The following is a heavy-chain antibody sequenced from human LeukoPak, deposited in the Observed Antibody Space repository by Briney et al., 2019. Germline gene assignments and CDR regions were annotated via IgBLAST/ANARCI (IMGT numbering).Heavy chain of an antibody. CDR3: AKDGTIAVAGRRFDY. CDR1: GFTFSNYA. Sequence: PGGSLRLSCAASGFTFSNYAISWVRQAPGKGLEWVSGISGSGGSTYYADSVKGRFTSSRDNSKNTVYLQMNSLRAEDTAIYYCAKDGTIAVAGRRFDYWGQGTLVTVSS. CDR2: ISGSGGST. V-gene: IGHV3-23*01. J-gene: IGHJ4*02. D-gene: IGHD6-19*01.